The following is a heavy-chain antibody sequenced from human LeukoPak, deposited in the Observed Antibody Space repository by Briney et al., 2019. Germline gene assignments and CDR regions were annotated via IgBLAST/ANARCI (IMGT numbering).Heavy chain of an antibody. CDR3: AKASNTWNYFDY. CDR2: ISGSGGST. V-gene: IGHV3-23*01. Sequence: GGSLRLSCAASGFTFSSFAMSWVRQAPGKGLEWVSDISGSGGSTYYADSVKGRFATSRDNSKNTLSLQMNSLRAEDTAIYYCAKASNTWNYFDYWGQGTLVTVSS. CDR1: GFTFSSFA. D-gene: IGHD1-1*01. J-gene: IGHJ4*02.